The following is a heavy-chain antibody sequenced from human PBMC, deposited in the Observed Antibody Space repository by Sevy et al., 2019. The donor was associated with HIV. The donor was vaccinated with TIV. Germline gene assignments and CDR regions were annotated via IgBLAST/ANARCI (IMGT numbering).Heavy chain of an antibody. Sequence: GGSLRLSCAASGFTFSSYGMHWVRQAPGKGLEWVAVISYDGSNKYYADSVKGRFTISRDNSKNTLYLQMNCLRAEDTAVYYCAKDHSYGSARPAWWGQGTLVTVSS. V-gene: IGHV3-30*18. CDR3: AKDHSYGSARPAW. CDR1: GFTFSSYG. CDR2: ISYDGSNK. J-gene: IGHJ4*02. D-gene: IGHD5-18*01.